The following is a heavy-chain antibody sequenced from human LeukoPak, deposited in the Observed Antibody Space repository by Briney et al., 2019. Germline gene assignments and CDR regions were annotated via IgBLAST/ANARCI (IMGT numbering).Heavy chain of an antibody. Sequence: GGSLRLSCAASGFTFSNYWMHWVRQTPGKGLVWVSRINSDGRSTTYADSVKGRFTISRDNAKNTLYLQMSNLRGEDTAVYYCARDRYSGRSNFDYWGQGTQVAVSS. CDR3: ARDRYSGRSNFDY. D-gene: IGHD1-26*01. CDR1: GFTFSNYW. J-gene: IGHJ4*02. CDR2: INSDGRST. V-gene: IGHV3-74*01.